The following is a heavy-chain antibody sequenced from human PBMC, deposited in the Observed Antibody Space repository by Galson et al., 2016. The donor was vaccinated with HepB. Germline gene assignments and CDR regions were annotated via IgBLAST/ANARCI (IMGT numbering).Heavy chain of an antibody. V-gene: IGHV3-53*01. CDR2: VYSAGST. Sequence: SLRLSCAAPGFTVSSNYLSWVRQAPGKGLEWVSIVYSAGSTYYSDSVRGRFTISRDNSTNLVYLQMNSLRAEDTAVYFCAKNKATARVWGHYYYYMDVWGEGTTVTVSS. CDR1: GFTVSSNY. D-gene: IGHD3-16*01. CDR3: AKNKATARVWGHYYYYMDV. J-gene: IGHJ6*03.